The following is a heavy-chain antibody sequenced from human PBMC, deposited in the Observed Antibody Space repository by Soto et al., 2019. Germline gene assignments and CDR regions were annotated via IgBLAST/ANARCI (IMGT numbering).Heavy chain of an antibody. CDR3: AKEGYCSSTSCYRPSYYYGMDV. D-gene: IGHD2-2*02. V-gene: IGHV3-30*18. CDR2: ISYDGSNK. CDR1: GFTFSSYG. Sequence: PGGSLRLSCAASGFTFSSYGMHWVRQAPGKGLEWVAVISYDGSNKYYADSVKGRFTISRDNSKNTLYLQMNSLRAEDTAVYYCAKEGYCSSTSCYRPSYYYGMDVWGQGTTVTVSS. J-gene: IGHJ6*02.